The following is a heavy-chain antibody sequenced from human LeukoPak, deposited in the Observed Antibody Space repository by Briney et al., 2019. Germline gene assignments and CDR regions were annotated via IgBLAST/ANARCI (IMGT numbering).Heavy chain of an antibody. V-gene: IGHV4-39*01. Sequence: KPSETLSLTCTVSGVSVSSSDYYWGWIRQPPGKGRDWIGNIYYNGNTYYNPSLKSRVTISVDTSKNQFALKLSSVTAADTAVYYCAKTYRARGYTYGYFDYWGQGTLVTVSS. CDR3: AKTYRARGYTYGYFDY. D-gene: IGHD5-18*01. CDR1: GVSVSSSDYY. CDR2: IYYNGNT. J-gene: IGHJ4*02.